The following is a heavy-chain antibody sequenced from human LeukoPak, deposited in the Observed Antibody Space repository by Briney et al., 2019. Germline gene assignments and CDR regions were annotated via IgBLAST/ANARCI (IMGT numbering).Heavy chain of an antibody. Sequence: PGGSLRLSCAASGFTFSSYEMNWVRQVPGKGLEWVSYISSSGSTIYYAGSVGGRFTISRDNAKNTLYLQMSSLRVEDTAVYYCAKSGHYFDYWGQGTLVTVSS. V-gene: IGHV3-48*03. J-gene: IGHJ4*02. CDR1: GFTFSSYE. CDR3: AKSGHYFDY. D-gene: IGHD3-10*01. CDR2: ISSSGSTI.